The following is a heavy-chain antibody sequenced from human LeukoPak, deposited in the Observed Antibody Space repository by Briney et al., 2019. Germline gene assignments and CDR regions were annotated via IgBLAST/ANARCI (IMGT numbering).Heavy chain of an antibody. V-gene: IGHV4-59*01. J-gene: IGHJ4*02. CDR2: IYYTGST. Sequence: KPSETLSLTCTVSGGSISNYYWNWIRQPPGKGLEWIGYIYYTGSTNYNPSLKSRVTMSVDTSKNQFPLNLKSVTPEDTAMYYCARNLIPEQLVVNFWGQGTLVTVSS. CDR1: GGSISNYY. CDR3: ARNLIPEQLVVNF. D-gene: IGHD6-13*01.